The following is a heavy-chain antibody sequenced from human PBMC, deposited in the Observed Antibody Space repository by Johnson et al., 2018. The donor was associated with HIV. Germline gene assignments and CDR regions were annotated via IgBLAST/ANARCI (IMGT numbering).Heavy chain of an antibody. CDR2: INSDGSST. V-gene: IGHV3-74*01. Sequence: VQLVESGGGVVQPGRSLRLSCAASGFTFSSHWMHWVRQPPGKGLVWVSRINSDGSSTSYADSVKGRFTISRDNSKNTLYLQMNSLRAEDTAVYYCARDGWGSRGWDDAFDIWGQGTMVTVSS. D-gene: IGHD6-19*01. J-gene: IGHJ3*02. CDR3: ARDGWGSRGWDDAFDI. CDR1: GFTFSSHW.